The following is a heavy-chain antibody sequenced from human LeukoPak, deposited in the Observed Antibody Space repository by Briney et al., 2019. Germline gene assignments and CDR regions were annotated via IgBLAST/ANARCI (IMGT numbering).Heavy chain of an antibody. J-gene: IGHJ4*02. CDR2: ISYDGSNK. CDR3: AKDGEGIAGGYYFDY. D-gene: IGHD6-13*01. Sequence: GGSLRLSCAASGFTFSSYGMHWVRQAPGKGLEWVAVISYDGSNKYYADSVKGRFTISRDNSKNTLYLQMNSLRAEDTAVYYCAKDGEGIAGGYYFDYWGQGTLVTVSS. CDR1: GFTFSSYG. V-gene: IGHV3-30*18.